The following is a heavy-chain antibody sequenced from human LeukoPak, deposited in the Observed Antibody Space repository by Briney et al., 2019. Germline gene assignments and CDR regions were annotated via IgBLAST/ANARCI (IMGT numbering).Heavy chain of an antibody. CDR3: AREDYYDSSGYPY. Sequence: SVKVSCKASGGTFSSYAISWVRQAPGQGLEWMGRIIPILGIANYAQKFQGRVTITADKSTSTAYMELSSLRSEDTAVYYCAREDYYDSSGYPYWGQGTLVTVSS. D-gene: IGHD3-22*01. CDR1: GGTFSSYA. V-gene: IGHV1-69*04. CDR2: IIPILGIA. J-gene: IGHJ4*02.